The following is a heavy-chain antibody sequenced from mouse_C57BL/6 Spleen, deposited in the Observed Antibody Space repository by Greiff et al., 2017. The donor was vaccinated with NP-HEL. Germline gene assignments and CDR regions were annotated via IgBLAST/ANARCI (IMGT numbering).Heavy chain of an antibody. Sequence: QVQLQQPGTELVKPGASVKLSCKASGYTFTSYWMHWVKQRPGQGLEWIGNINPSNGGTNYNEKFKSKATLTVDKSYSKAYMQLSSLTSEDSAVYYCARERENYYGSSGFNYAMDYWGQGPSVTVSS. CDR3: ARERENYYGSSGFNYAMDY. D-gene: IGHD1-1*01. CDR1: GYTFTSYW. V-gene: IGHV1-53*01. CDR2: INPSNGGT. J-gene: IGHJ4*01.